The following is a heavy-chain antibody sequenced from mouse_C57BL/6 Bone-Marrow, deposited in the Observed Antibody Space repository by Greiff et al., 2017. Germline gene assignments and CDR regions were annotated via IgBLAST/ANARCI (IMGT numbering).Heavy chain of an antibody. D-gene: IGHD1-1*01. J-gene: IGHJ2*01. CDR3: TEGRSFDY. V-gene: IGHV6-3*01. Sequence: EVKVEESGGGLVQPGGSMKLSCVASGFTFSNYWMNWVRQSPEKGLEWVAQIRLKSDNYATHYAESVKGRFTISRDDSKSSVYLRMNNLRAEDTGIYYCTEGRSFDYWGQGTTLTVSS. CDR1: GFTFSNYW. CDR2: IRLKSDNYAT.